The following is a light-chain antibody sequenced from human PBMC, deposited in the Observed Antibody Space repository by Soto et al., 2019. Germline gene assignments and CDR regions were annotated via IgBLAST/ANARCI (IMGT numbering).Light chain of an antibody. V-gene: IGLV1-51*01. CDR2: VNN. CDR3: ATWDSSLIAGV. CDR1: SSNIGNNF. Sequence: QSVLTQPPSVSAAPGQKVTISCSGSSSNIGNNFVSWYQHLPGTAPKLLIYVNNKRPSGIPDRFSGTKSGTSATLGITGLQTGDEARYYCATWDSSLIAGVFGGGTKVTVL. J-gene: IGLJ2*01.